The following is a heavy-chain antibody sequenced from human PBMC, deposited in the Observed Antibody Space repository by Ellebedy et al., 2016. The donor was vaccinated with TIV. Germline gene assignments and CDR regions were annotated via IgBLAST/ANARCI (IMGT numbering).Heavy chain of an antibody. CDR2: INPNSGGT. CDR3: ERVISEYCSVGSCYFNY. D-gene: IGHD2-15*01. J-gene: IGHJ4*02. CDR1: GYTFTGYY. Sequence: AASVKVSCKASGYTFTGYYMHWVRQAPGQGLEWMGWINPNSGGTNYAQKFQSRVTMTRDTSISTAYMELSRMRSDDTAVYYCERVISEYCSVGSCYFNYWGQGTLVTGSS. V-gene: IGHV1-2*02.